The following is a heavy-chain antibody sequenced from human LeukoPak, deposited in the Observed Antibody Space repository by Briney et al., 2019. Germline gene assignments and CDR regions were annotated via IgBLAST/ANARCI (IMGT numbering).Heavy chain of an antibody. CDR2: IYYSGST. Sequence: PSETLSLTCTVSGGFISSYYWSWIRQPPGKGLEWIGYIYYSGSTNYNPSLKSRVTISVDTSKNQFSLKLSSVTAADTAVYYCARGPGGDYRGQGTLVTVSS. CDR1: GGFISSYY. D-gene: IGHD1-26*01. V-gene: IGHV4-59*01. CDR3: ARGPGGDY. J-gene: IGHJ4*02.